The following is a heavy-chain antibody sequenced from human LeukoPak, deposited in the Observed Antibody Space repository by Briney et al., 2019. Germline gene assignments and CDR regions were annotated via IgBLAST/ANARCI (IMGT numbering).Heavy chain of an antibody. Sequence: GSLRLSCAASGFTLDSYGMTLVRPTSGKGAGWVSGINWSGGSTGYADSVKGRFTISRDNAKNSLYLQMNSLRAEDTALYYCARVYMSKIPFSWGQGTLVTVSS. CDR1: GFTLDSYG. D-gene: IGHD3-10*01. CDR2: INWSGGST. V-gene: IGHV3-20*04. J-gene: IGHJ4*02. CDR3: ARVYMSKIPFS.